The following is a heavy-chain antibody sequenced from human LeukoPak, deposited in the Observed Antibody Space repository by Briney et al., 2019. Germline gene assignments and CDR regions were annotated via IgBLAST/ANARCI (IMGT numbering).Heavy chain of an antibody. Sequence: SETLSLTCAVYGGSFSGYYWSWIRQPLGKGLEWIGEINHSGSTNYNPSLKSRVTISVDTSKNQFSLKLSSVTAADTAVYYCARSEAVARHYQIDYWGQGTLVTVSS. V-gene: IGHV4-34*01. CDR3: ARSEAVARHYQIDY. J-gene: IGHJ4*02. CDR1: GGSFSGYY. D-gene: IGHD6-19*01. CDR2: INHSGST.